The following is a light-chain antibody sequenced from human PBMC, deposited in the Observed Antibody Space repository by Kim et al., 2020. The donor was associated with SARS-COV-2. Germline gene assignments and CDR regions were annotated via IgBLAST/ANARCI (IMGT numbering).Light chain of an antibody. CDR3: QQYESYPLYT. Sequence: ASTGERVTVTCRASQGIRSYLAWYQQKQGQAPKLLIYAASTLKSGVPSRFSGSGAGTDFTLTISCLQSEDFATYYCQQYESYPLYTFGQGTKMEI. J-gene: IGKJ2*01. V-gene: IGKV1-8*01. CDR1: QGIRSY. CDR2: AAS.